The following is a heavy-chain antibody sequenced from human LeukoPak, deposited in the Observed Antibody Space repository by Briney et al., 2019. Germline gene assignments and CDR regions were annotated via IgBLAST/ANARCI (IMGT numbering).Heavy chain of an antibody. Sequence: PGGSLRLSCAASGFTFSSYGMHWVRQAPGTGLEWVAFIRYDGSNKYYADSVKGRFTISRDNSKNTLYLQMNSLRAEDTAVYYCAKGILSPNWFDPWGQGTLVTVSS. V-gene: IGHV3-30*02. CDR2: IRYDGSNK. CDR1: GFTFSSYG. D-gene: IGHD2-15*01. J-gene: IGHJ5*02. CDR3: AKGILSPNWFDP.